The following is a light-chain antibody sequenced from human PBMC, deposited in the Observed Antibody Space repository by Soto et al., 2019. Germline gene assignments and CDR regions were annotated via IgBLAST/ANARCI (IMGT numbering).Light chain of an antibody. CDR1: SSDVGDYNY. CDR3: SSYTSSSTRV. J-gene: IGLJ1*01. Sequence: QSVLTQPASVSGSPGQSITISCTGTSSDVGDYNYVSWYQQHPGKAPKLMICDVSNRPSGVSNRFSGSKSGNTASLTISGLQAEDEADYYCSSYTSSSTRVFGTGTKVTVL. CDR2: DVS. V-gene: IGLV2-14*01.